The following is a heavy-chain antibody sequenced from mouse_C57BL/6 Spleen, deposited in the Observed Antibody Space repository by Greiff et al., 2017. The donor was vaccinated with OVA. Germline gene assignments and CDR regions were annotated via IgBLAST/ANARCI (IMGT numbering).Heavy chain of an antibody. CDR1: GYTFTDYE. J-gene: IGHJ2*01. CDR3: TRPGDYPFDD. Sequence: VQLQQSGAELVRPGASVTLSCKASGYTFTDYEMHWVKQTPVHGLEWIGAIDPDTGGTDYNQKFKGKAILTADKSSSTAYLELRSLTSEDSAVYYGTRPGDYPFDDWGKGTTLTVSS. CDR2: IDPDTGGT. V-gene: IGHV1-15*01. D-gene: IGHD2-4*01.